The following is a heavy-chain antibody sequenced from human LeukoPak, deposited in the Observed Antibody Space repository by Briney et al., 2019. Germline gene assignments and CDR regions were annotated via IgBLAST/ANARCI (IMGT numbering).Heavy chain of an antibody. CDR3: ARDHIADTYYGSGRRIYHYYGMDV. CDR1: GFTVSNNY. CDR2: IYSGGST. J-gene: IGHJ6*02. V-gene: IGHV3-53*01. Sequence: GGSLRLSCAASGFTVSNNYMSWVRQAPGKGLEWVSVIYSGGSTYYADSVKGRFTISTDNSKNTLYLQMNSLRAEDTAVYYCARDHIADTYYGSGRRIYHYYGMDVWGQGTRVTVSS. D-gene: IGHD3-10*01.